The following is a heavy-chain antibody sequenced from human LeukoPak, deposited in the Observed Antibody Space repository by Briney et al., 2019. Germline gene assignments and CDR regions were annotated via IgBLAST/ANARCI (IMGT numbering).Heavy chain of an antibody. D-gene: IGHD3-3*01. J-gene: IGHJ4*02. CDR1: GFSFSSFA. V-gene: IGHV3-23*01. Sequence: GGSLRLSCAASGFSFSSFAMSWVRQAPGKGLEWVSSVSVGGGGTNYADSVKGRFTISRDNSMNTIFLQMNSLRAEDTATYYCASDYYFNYGGQGTLVTVSS. CDR3: ASDYYFNY. CDR2: VSVGGGGT.